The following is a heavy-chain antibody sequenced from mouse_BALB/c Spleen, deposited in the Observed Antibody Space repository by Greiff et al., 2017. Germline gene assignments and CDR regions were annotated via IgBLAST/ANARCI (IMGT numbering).Heavy chain of an antibody. D-gene: IGHD2-10*02. CDR2: ISSGGGST. J-gene: IGHJ4*01. CDR3: ARKYGNYHYAMDY. V-gene: IGHV5-12-1*01. CDR1: GFAFSSYD. Sequence: EVNVVESGGGLVKPGGSLKLSCAASGFAFSSYDMSWVRQTPEKRLEWVAYISSGGGSTYYPDTVKGRFTISRDNAKNTLYLQMSSLKSEDTAMYYCARKYGNYHYAMDYWGQGTSVTVSS.